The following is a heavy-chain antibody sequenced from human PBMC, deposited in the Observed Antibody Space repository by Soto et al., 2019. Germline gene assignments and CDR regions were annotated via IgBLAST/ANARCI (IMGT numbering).Heavy chain of an antibody. CDR2: IYYSGST. J-gene: IGHJ5*02. V-gene: IGHV4-31*03. CDR1: GGSISSGGYY. D-gene: IGHD3-22*01. Sequence: QVQLQESGPGLVKPSQTLSLTCTVSGGSISSGGYYWSWIRQHPGKGLEWIGYIYYSGSTYYNPSHKSRVTISVDTSKNQFSLKLSSVTAADTAVYYCARVYDSSGYYGWFDPWGQGTLVTVSS. CDR3: ARVYDSSGYYGWFDP.